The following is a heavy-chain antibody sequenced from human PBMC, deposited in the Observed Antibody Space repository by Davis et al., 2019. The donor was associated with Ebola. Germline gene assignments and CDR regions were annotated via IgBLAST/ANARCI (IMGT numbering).Heavy chain of an antibody. CDR2: ISGSGGST. D-gene: IGHD6-19*01. CDR3: AREISSGWYTGMDV. V-gene: IGHV3-23*01. Sequence: GESLKISCAASGFTFSSYAMSWVRQAPGKGLEWVSAISGSGGSTYYADSVKGRFTISRDNSKNTLYLQMNSLRAEDTAVYYCAREISSGWYTGMDVWGQGTTVTVSS. J-gene: IGHJ6*02. CDR1: GFTFSSYA.